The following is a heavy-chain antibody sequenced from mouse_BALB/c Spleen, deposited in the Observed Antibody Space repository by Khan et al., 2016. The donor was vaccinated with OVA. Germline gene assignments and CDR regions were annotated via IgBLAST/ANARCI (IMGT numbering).Heavy chain of an antibody. CDR3: SGNRNVYFDS. V-gene: IGHV2-2*02. Sequence: QVQLKESGPGLVQPSQSLSITCTVSGFSLANYGVHWVRQSPGKGLEWLGVIWSGGITDYNATFISRLSLGKINSKGQVFLKMNSHQANDTAIYYCSGNRNVYFDSWGQGSSLTVSS. CDR2: IWSGGIT. J-gene: IGHJ2*02. CDR1: GFSLANYG.